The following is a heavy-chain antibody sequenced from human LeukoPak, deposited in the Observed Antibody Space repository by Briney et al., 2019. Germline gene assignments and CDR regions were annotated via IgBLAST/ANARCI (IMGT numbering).Heavy chain of an antibody. CDR1: GFTFDDYA. J-gene: IGHJ4*02. Sequence: GGSLRLSCAASGFTFDDYAMHWVRQALGKGLEWVSLISWDGGSTYYADSVKGRFTISRDNSKNSLYLQMNSLRAEDTALYYCAKAAYCGGDCYPEEYYFDYWGQGTLVTVSS. CDR3: AKAAYCGGDCYPEEYYFDY. CDR2: ISWDGGST. D-gene: IGHD2-21*02. V-gene: IGHV3-43D*04.